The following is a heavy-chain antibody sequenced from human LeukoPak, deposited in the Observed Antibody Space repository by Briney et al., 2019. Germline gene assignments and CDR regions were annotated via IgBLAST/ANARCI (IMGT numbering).Heavy chain of an antibody. CDR1: GFTFDDYA. V-gene: IGHV3-9*01. J-gene: IGHJ4*02. CDR3: AKAQTGYSSGPDDY. Sequence: PGGSLRLSCAASGFTFDDYAMHWVRQAPGKGLEWVSGISWNSGSIGYADSVKGRFTISRDNAKNSLYLQMTSLRAEDTALYYCAKAQTGYSSGPDDYWGQGTLVTVSS. D-gene: IGHD6-19*01. CDR2: ISWNSGSI.